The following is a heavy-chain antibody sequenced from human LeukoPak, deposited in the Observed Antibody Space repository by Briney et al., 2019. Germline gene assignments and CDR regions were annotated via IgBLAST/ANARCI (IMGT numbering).Heavy chain of an antibody. Sequence: AGGSLKVSCAASGFTFKFYWMYWVRHSPGGVLEWVSRINPDGSSTNYADSVKGQFTISRDNNKNTLYLQMNTLRVEATAVYYCARQLSVQWGQGTLVTVSS. D-gene: IGHD3-3*01. CDR2: INPDGSST. J-gene: IGHJ4*02. CDR1: GFTFKFYW. V-gene: IGHV3-74*01. CDR3: ARQLSVQ.